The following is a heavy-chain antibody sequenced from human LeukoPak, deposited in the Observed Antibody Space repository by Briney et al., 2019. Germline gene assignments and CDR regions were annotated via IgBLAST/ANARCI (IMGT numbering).Heavy chain of an antibody. Sequence: SETLSLTCAVYGGSFSGYYWSWIRQPPGKGLEWIGEINHSGSTNYNPSLKSRVTISVDTSKNQFSLKLSSVTAADTAVYYCARGGPYCSSTSCYGFDYWGQGTLATVSS. V-gene: IGHV4-34*01. D-gene: IGHD2-2*01. CDR3: ARGGPYCSSTSCYGFDY. CDR2: INHSGST. J-gene: IGHJ4*02. CDR1: GGSFSGYY.